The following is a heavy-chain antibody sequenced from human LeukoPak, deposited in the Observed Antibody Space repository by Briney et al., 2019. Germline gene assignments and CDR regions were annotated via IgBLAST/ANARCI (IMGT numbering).Heavy chain of an antibody. CDR1: GYSFSNYW. D-gene: IGHD2-21*02. CDR3: AIPPGYCGNDCSFDH. CDR2: IYPGDYDT. J-gene: IGHJ4*02. V-gene: IGHV5-51*01. Sequence: GESLKISCEGSGYSFSNYWIGWVRQMPGKGLEWMGIIYPGDYDTRYSPSFQGLVTISVDKSISTAYLQWSSLKASDTAMYYCAIPPGYCGNDCSFDHWGQGTLVTVSS.